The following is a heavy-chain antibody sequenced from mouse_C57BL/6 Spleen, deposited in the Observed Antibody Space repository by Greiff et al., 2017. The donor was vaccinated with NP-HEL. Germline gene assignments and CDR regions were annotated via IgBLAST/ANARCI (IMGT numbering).Heavy chain of an antibody. D-gene: IGHD3-3*01. CDR1: GYTFTSYW. Sequence: QVQLQQSGAELVRPGSSVKLSCKASGYTFTSYWMHWVKQRPIQGLEWIGNIDPSDSETHYNQKFKDKATLTVDKSSSTAYMQLSSLTSEDSAVYYCARPRDGKTWFAYWGQGTLVTVSA. CDR3: ARPRDGKTWFAY. J-gene: IGHJ3*01. V-gene: IGHV1-52*01. CDR2: IDPSDSET.